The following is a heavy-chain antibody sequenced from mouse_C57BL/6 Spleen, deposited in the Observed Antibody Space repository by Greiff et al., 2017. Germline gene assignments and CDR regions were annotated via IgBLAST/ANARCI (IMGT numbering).Heavy chain of an antibody. CDR1: GYTFTSYW. J-gene: IGHJ3*01. CDR3: ARALYYYGSSYPFAY. Sequence: VKLQQPGTELVKPGASVKLSCKASGYTFTSYWMHWVKQRPGQGLEWIGNINPSNGGTNYNEKFKSKATLTVDKSSSTAYMQLSSLTSEDSAVYYCARALYYYGSSYPFAYWGQGTLVTVSA. D-gene: IGHD1-1*01. CDR2: INPSNGGT. V-gene: IGHV1-53*01.